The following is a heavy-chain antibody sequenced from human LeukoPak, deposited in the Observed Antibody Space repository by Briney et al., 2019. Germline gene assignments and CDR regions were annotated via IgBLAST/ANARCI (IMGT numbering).Heavy chain of an antibody. CDR1: GFTFSSYS. CDR2: ISTTSGNI. V-gene: IGHV3-21*04. Sequence: PGGCLRLSCAASGFTFSSYSMNWVRQAPGKGLEWVAAISTTSGNIYYADSVKGRFTISRDNSKNTLYLQMNSLRAEDTAVYYCAKESPSGHFDYWGQGTLVTVSS. D-gene: IGHD7-27*01. CDR3: AKESPSGHFDY. J-gene: IGHJ4*02.